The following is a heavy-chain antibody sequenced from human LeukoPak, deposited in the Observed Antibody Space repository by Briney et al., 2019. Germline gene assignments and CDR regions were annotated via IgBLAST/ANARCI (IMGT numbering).Heavy chain of an antibody. D-gene: IGHD1-26*01. V-gene: IGHV4-59*08. J-gene: IGHJ5*02. Sequence: SETLSLTCTLSGGSIRDDYWSWIRQPPGKGLEWIGYIFYSGNTDYNPSLKSRVTISVDTSKNQFSLTLTSVTAADTDVYYCASHSCGARGWFDPWGQGTLVTVSS. CDR3: ASHSCGARGWFDP. CDR2: IFYSGNT. CDR1: GGSIRDDY.